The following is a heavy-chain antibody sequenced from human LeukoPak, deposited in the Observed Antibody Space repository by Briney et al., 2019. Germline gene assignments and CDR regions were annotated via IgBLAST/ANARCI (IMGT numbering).Heavy chain of an antibody. CDR3: ARAGASGWYAAGWFDP. Sequence: GGSLRLSCAASGFPFNNYWMHWVRQAPGQGLVWVSSINTDGRTTRYAASVQGRFTISRDNAKNTLSLQMNSLRDDDTAVYYCARAGASGWYAAGWFDPWGQGTLVTVSS. V-gene: IGHV3-74*01. CDR2: INTDGRTT. J-gene: IGHJ5*02. CDR1: GFPFNNYW. D-gene: IGHD6-19*01.